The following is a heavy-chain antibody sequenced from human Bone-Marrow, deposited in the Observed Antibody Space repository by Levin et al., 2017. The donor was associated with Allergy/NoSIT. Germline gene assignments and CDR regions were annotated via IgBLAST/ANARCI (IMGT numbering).Heavy chain of an antibody. J-gene: IGHJ4*02. CDR2: ISSNGGST. CDR1: GFTFSSYA. Sequence: GESLKISCSASGFTFSSYAMHWVRQAPGKGLEYVSAISSNGGSTYYADSVKGRFTISRDNSKNTLYLQMSSLRAEDTAVYYCVTFVDTAMVNPDYWGQGTLVTVSS. V-gene: IGHV3-64D*06. CDR3: VTFVDTAMVNPDY. D-gene: IGHD5-18*01.